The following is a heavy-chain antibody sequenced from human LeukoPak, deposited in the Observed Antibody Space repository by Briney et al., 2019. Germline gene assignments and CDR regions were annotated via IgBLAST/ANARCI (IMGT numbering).Heavy chain of an antibody. Sequence: GGSLRLSCAASGFTFSSYGMHWVRQAPGKGLEWVAFIRYDGSNKYYADSVKGRFTISRDNSKNTLYLQMNSLRAEDTAVYYCAKDRGLLWFGESYFDYWGQGTLVTVSS. CDR3: AKDRGLLWFGESYFDY. D-gene: IGHD3-10*01. J-gene: IGHJ4*02. CDR2: IRYDGSNK. CDR1: GFTFSSYG. V-gene: IGHV3-30*02.